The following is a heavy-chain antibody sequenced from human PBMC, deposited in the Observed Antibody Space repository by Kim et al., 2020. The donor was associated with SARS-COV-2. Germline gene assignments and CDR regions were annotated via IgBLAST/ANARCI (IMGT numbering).Heavy chain of an antibody. CDR2: IDPSDSYT. V-gene: IGHV5-10-1*01. J-gene: IGHJ3*02. CDR1: GYSFTSYW. Sequence: GESLKISCKGSGYSFTSYWISWVRQMPGKGLEWMGRIDPSDSYTNYSPSFQGHVTISADKSISTAYLQWSSLKASDTAMYYCASAPRPVAGIKADAFDIWGQGTMVTVSS. D-gene: IGHD6-19*01. CDR3: ASAPRPVAGIKADAFDI.